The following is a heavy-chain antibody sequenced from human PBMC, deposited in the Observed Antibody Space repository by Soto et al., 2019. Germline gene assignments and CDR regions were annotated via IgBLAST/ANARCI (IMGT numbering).Heavy chain of an antibody. D-gene: IGHD1-26*01. J-gene: IGHJ5*02. CDR3: ARCNTGSFSNWFDP. CDR1: GYTFTNYD. CDR2: MNPDNGNT. Sequence: QDHLVQSGAEVKKPGASVRVSCKASGYTFTNYDINWVRQASGQGLEWIGWMNPDNGNTGYAQQDAGRVTSSRDNSISTAYMELRNLRSDDTAVYFCARCNTGSFSNWFDPWGQGTLVTVSS. V-gene: IGHV1-8*01.